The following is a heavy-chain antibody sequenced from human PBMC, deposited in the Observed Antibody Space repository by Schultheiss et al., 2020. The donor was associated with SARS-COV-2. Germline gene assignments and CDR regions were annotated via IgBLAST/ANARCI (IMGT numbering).Heavy chain of an antibody. J-gene: IGHJ4*02. D-gene: IGHD4-17*01. V-gene: IGHV3-48*04. Sequence: GGSLRLSFAASGFTFSSYSMNWVRQAPGKGLEWVSYISSSSSTIYYADSVKGRFTISRDNAKNSLYLQMNSLRAEDTAVYYCVSDYGDYPDYWGQGTLVTVSS. CDR1: GFTFSSYS. CDR3: VSDYGDYPDY. CDR2: ISSSSSTI.